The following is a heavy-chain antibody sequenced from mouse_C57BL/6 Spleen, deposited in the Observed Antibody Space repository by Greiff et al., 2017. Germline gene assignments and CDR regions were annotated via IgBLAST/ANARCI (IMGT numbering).Heavy chain of an antibody. D-gene: IGHD1-1*01. CDR3: ARYTTVVATEARDY. Sequence: VQLQQSGPELVKPGASVKISCKASGYSFTGYYMNWVKQSPEKSLEWIGEINPSTGGTTYNQKFKAKATLTVDKSSSTAYMQLKSLSSEVSAVYYCARYTTVVATEARDYWGQGTSGTVSS. J-gene: IGHJ4*01. CDR1: GYSFTGYY. CDR2: INPSTGGT. V-gene: IGHV1-42*01.